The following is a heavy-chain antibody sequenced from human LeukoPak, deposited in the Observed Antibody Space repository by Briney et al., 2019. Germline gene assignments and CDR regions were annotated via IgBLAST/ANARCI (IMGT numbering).Heavy chain of an antibody. D-gene: IGHD2-2*01. Sequence: SVKVSCKASGGTFSSYAISWVRQAPGQGLEWMGGIIPIFGTANYAQKFQGRVTITADESTSTAYMELSSLRSEDTAVYYCARVRYCSSTSCPYDAFDIWGQGTMVTVSS. J-gene: IGHJ3*02. V-gene: IGHV1-69*01. CDR1: GGTFSSYA. CDR2: IIPIFGTA. CDR3: ARVRYCSSTSCPYDAFDI.